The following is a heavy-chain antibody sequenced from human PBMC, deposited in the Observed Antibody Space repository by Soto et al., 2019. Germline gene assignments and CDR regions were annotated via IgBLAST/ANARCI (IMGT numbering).Heavy chain of an antibody. CDR3: ARNGYTYGSLSSGMDV. Sequence: ASVKVSCKASGYTFTSYPTHWVRQAPGQRLEWMGWIDAGIGNTKYSQKFRGRVTFTTDTSASTAYMDLSSLRSEETAVYYCARNGYTYGSLSSGMDVWGQGTTVTVSS. D-gene: IGHD5-18*01. CDR1: GYTFTSYP. J-gene: IGHJ6*02. V-gene: IGHV1-3*01. CDR2: IDAGIGNT.